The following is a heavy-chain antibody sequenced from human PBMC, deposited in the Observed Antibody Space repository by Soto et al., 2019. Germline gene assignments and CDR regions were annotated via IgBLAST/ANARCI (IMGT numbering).Heavy chain of an antibody. CDR2: IWYDGSNK. V-gene: IGHV3-33*01. CDR1: GFTFSSYG. Sequence: HPGGSLRLSCAASGFTFSSYGMHWVRQAPGKGLEWVAVIWYDGSNKYYADSVKGRFTISRDNSKNTLYLQMNSLRAEDTAVYYCARGSGYSGYDNFDYWGQGTLVTVSS. J-gene: IGHJ4*02. D-gene: IGHD5-12*01. CDR3: ARGSGYSGYDNFDY.